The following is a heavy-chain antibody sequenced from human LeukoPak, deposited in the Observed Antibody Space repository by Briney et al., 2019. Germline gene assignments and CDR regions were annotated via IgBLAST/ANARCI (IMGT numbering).Heavy chain of an antibody. CDR3: ARGGDYYYGSGSYLDY. CDR1: GYSFTSYW. J-gene: IGHJ4*02. Sequence: GESLKISCKGSGYSFTSYWIGWVRQMPGKGLEWMGIIYPGDSDTRYSPSSQGQVTISADKSISTAYLQWSSLKASDTAMYYCARGGDYYYGSGSYLDYWGQGTLVTVSS. CDR2: IYPGDSDT. V-gene: IGHV5-51*01. D-gene: IGHD3-10*01.